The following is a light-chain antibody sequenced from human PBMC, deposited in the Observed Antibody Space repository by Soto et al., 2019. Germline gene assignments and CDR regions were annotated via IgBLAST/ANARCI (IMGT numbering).Light chain of an antibody. CDR3: EAWDDSLNGRV. CDR1: SSNIGSNS. J-gene: IGLJ3*02. Sequence: QSVLTQAPSASGTPGQRVTISCSGSSSNIGSNSVKWYQHLPGTAPKLLIYTNNQRPSGVPDRFSGSRSGTSASLAISGLQSEDEADYYCEAWDDSLNGRVFGGGTKLTVL. V-gene: IGLV1-44*01. CDR2: TNN.